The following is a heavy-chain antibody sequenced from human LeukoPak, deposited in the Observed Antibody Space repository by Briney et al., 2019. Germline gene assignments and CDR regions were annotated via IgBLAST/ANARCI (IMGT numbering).Heavy chain of an antibody. V-gene: IGHV4-59*01. J-gene: IGHJ4*02. Sequence: ETLSLTCTVSGGSISSYYWSWIRQPPGKGLEWIGYIYYSGSTNYNPSLKSRVTISVDTSRNQFSLKLSSVTAADTAVYYCARGRDGYIFDYWGQGTLVTVSS. CDR1: GGSISSYY. D-gene: IGHD5-24*01. CDR3: ARGRDGYIFDY. CDR2: IYYSGST.